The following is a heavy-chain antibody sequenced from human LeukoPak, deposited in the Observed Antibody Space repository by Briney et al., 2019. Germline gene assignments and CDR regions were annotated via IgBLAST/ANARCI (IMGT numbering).Heavy chain of an antibody. D-gene: IGHD6-19*01. CDR1: GFTFSSYS. Sequence: PGGSLRLSCAASGFTFSSYSMNWVRQAPGKGLEWVSSISSSSSYIYYADSVKGRFTISRDNAKNSLYLQMNSLRAEDTAVYYCARDRTGYSSGGGGYRGQGTLVTVSS. V-gene: IGHV3-21*01. CDR2: ISSSSSYI. J-gene: IGHJ4*02. CDR3: ARDRTGYSSGGGGY.